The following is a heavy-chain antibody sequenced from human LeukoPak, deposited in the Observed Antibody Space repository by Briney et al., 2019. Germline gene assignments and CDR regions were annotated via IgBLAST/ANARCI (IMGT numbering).Heavy chain of an antibody. J-gene: IGHJ6*03. CDR3: ARVSWLRFLEWLRAPDYYYYYYMDV. V-gene: IGHV1-18*01. Sequence: ASVKVSCKASGYTFTSYGISWVRQAPGQGLEWMGWISAYNGSTNYAQKLQGRVTMTTDTSTSTAYMELRSLRSDDTAVYYCARVSWLRFLEWLRAPDYYYYYYMDVWGKGTTVTVSS. CDR2: ISAYNGST. D-gene: IGHD3-3*01. CDR1: GYTFTSYG.